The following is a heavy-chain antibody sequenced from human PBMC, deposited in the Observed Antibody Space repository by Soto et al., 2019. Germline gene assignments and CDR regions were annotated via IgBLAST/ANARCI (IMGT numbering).Heavy chain of an antibody. V-gene: IGHV1-69*13. CDR2: IIPIFGTA. D-gene: IGHD3-22*01. Sequence: ASVKVSCKASGGTFSSYAITWVRQAPGQGLEWMGGIIPIFGTANYAQKFQGRVTITADESTSTAYMELSSLRSEDTAVYYCARDRGPSSGYYPYWFDPWGQGTLVTV. CDR1: GGTFSSYA. J-gene: IGHJ5*02. CDR3: ARDRGPSSGYYPYWFDP.